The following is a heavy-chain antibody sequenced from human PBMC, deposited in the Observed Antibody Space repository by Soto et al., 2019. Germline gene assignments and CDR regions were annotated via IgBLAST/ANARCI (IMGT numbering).Heavy chain of an antibody. D-gene: IGHD4-17*01. J-gene: IGHJ4*02. CDR3: ARRDSHGFFRYFDN. Sequence: QVHLEQSGAEVKRPGSSVKVSCKASGGTFSSHPISWVRQAPGQGLGWMAGTNGNLGTGNSAQKFRGRLTIPTDKFTTTTYMELSSLTPADTAVYYCARRDSHGFFRYFDNWGQGTLVTVSS. CDR1: GGTFSSHP. V-gene: IGHV1-69*06. CDR2: TNGNLGTG.